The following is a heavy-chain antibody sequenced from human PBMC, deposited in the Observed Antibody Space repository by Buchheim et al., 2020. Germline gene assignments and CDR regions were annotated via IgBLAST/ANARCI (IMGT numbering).Heavy chain of an antibody. V-gene: IGHV3-48*02. CDR2: ITSSSSTI. J-gene: IGHJ4*02. CDR3: ARAGYTSGWSFDY. D-gene: IGHD6-19*01. CDR1: GFTLRTYN. Sequence: EVQLVESGGGLVQPGGSLRLSCAASGFTLRTYNMNWVRQAPGKGLEWISYITSSSSTIYYADSVKARFTISRDNAKNSLYLQMDSLRDEDTAVYYCARAGYTSGWSFDYWGQGTL.